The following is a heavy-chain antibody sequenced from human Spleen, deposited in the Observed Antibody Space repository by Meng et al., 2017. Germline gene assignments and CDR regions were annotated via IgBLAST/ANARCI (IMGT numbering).Heavy chain of an antibody. V-gene: IGHV1-46*01. CDR3: AREKSPGHFDY. CDR1: GYTFTSYF. Sequence: QVQLVQSGPEVMKPGASLKVSCRTSGYTFTSYFLHWVRQAPGQGLEWLGIINPNNGATTYLQRFQGRLTLTRDTSISTVYMELSSLGSEDTALYYCAREKSPGHFDYLGQGILVTVSS. CDR2: INPNNGAT. J-gene: IGHJ4*02.